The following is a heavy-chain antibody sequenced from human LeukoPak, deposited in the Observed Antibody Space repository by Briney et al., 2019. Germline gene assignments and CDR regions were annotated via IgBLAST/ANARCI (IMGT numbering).Heavy chain of an antibody. CDR1: GGSFSGYY. CDR2: INHSGST. CDR3: ARGRITMVRGVNFDY. Sequence: SETLSLTCAVYGGSFSGYYWSWIRQPPGKGLEWIGEINHSGSTNYNPSLKSRVTISVDTSKNQFSLKLSSVTAADTAVYYCARGRITMVRGVNFDYWGQGTLVTVSS. V-gene: IGHV4-34*01. J-gene: IGHJ4*02. D-gene: IGHD3-10*01.